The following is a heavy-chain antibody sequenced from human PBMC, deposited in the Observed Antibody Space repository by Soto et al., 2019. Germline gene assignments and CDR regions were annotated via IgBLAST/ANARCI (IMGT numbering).Heavy chain of an antibody. V-gene: IGHV3-74*01. CDR2: TSPNGNEI. CDR3: VRGLAGTSDY. Sequence: TGGSLRLSCAASGFTFSSYWMHWVRQPPGKGLVWVSRTSPNGNEIAYADSVKGRFTISRDNAKNTLYLQMNSLRAEDTAVYYCVRGLAGTSDYWGRGTLVTVSS. CDR1: GFTFSSYW. J-gene: IGHJ4*02. D-gene: IGHD6-13*01.